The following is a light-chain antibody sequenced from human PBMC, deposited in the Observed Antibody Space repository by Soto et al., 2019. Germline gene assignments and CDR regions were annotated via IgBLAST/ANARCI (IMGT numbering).Light chain of an antibody. CDR1: QSIRNW. CDR2: GAS. CDR3: QQYHRYPYS. V-gene: IGKV1-5*03. Sequence: DIQMSQSPSTLSPSVGDRVTISCRASQSIRNWLAWYQQKPGEAPELLIYGASNLQSGVPSRFSGSGSGTEFTLTISSLQTDDFATYYCQQYHRYPYSFGPGTKLEI. J-gene: IGKJ2*01.